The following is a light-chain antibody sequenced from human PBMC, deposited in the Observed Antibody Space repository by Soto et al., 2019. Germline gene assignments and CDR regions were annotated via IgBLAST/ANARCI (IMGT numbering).Light chain of an antibody. Sequence: EIVMTQSPATLSVSPGERATLSCRASQSVSTTLAWYQQKPGQSPRLLIYGASTRAADIPARFSGSGSGTEFTLTIDSLQSEDFAVYYCQQYTSWPPYTFGPGTKLEIK. CDR1: QSVSTT. V-gene: IGKV3-15*01. CDR2: GAS. J-gene: IGKJ2*01. CDR3: QQYTSWPPYT.